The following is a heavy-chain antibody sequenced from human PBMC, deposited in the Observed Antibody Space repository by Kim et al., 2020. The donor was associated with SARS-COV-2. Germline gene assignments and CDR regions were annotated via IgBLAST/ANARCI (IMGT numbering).Heavy chain of an antibody. V-gene: IGHV1-8*01. CDR2: MNPNSGNT. CDR3: SRGSGSPGHRYLFYFDY. Sequence: ASVKVSCKASGYTFTSYDINWVRQATGQGLEWMGWMNPNSGNTGYAQKFQDRVTMTRNTSISTAYMELSSLRSEDTAVYYCSRGSGSPGHRYLFYFDYWGQGTLVTVSS. CDR1: GYTFTSYD. J-gene: IGHJ4*02. D-gene: IGHD3-10*01.